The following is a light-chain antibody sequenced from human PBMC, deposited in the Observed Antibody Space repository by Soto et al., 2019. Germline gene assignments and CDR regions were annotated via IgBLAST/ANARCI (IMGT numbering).Light chain of an antibody. CDR2: GAS. V-gene: IGKV3-11*01. CDR3: QKSHNWPRT. CDR1: QSVSNNY. J-gene: IGKJ1*01. Sequence: EIVLPQSPGTLSLSPGESSTLSCRASQSVSNNYLAWYQQKPGQAHRLLIYGASNRATGIPARFSGSGSGTDFTLTISSLEPEEFAVYYCQKSHNWPRTVGQGNKVDIK.